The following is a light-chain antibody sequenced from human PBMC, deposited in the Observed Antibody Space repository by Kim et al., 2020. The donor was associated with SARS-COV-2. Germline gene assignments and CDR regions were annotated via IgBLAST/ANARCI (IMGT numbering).Light chain of an antibody. Sequence: AAVAGRCTLACRASQGINNHLAWVRQKPGKAPKALIYAASTLQSGVPSKFSGSGFGTDCTLTISSLQPEDFATYYGQQYSTFPLTFGGGTKVDIK. CDR3: QQYSTFPLT. CDR1: QGINNH. J-gene: IGKJ4*01. V-gene: IGKV1-16*02. CDR2: AAS.